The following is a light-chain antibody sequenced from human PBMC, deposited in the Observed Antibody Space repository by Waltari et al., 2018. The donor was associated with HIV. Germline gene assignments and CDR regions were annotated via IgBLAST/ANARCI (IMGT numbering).Light chain of an antibody. CDR1: SSNIGAGYD. Sequence: QSVLTPPPSVSGAPGQRVTISCTGSSSNIGAGYDVHWYQQFPGSAPKLLINGNVNRPSGVPDRFSDSKSGTSASLAITGLQAEDEADYYCQSYDSSLSGSVFGGGTKLTVL. J-gene: IGLJ3*02. V-gene: IGLV1-40*01. CDR2: GNV. CDR3: QSYDSSLSGSV.